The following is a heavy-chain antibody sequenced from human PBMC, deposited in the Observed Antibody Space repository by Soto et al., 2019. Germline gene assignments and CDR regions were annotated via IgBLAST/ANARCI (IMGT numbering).Heavy chain of an antibody. CDR3: AREGSSSSKYFQH. Sequence: ASVKVSCKASGYTFTGYYMHWVRQAPGQGLEWMGWINPNSGGTNYAQKFQGRVTMTRDTSISTAYMELYTLTSDDTAMYYCAREGSSSSKYFQHWGQGTLVTAPQ. CDR1: GYTFTGYY. D-gene: IGHD6-6*01. CDR2: INPNSGGT. V-gene: IGHV1-2*02. J-gene: IGHJ1*01.